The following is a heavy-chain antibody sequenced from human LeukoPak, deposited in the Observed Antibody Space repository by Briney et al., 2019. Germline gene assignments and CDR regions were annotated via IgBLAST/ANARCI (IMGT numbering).Heavy chain of an antibody. CDR3: ATGYPLTGHYYGMDV. D-gene: IGHD1-14*01. CDR2: INPNSGGT. Sequence: ASVKVSCKASGYTFTGYYMHWVRQAPGQGLEWMGWINPNSGGTNYAQKFQGWVTMTRDTSISTAYKELSRLRSDDTAVYYCATGYPLTGHYYGMDVWGKGTTVTVSS. CDR1: GYTFTGYY. V-gene: IGHV1-2*04. J-gene: IGHJ6*04.